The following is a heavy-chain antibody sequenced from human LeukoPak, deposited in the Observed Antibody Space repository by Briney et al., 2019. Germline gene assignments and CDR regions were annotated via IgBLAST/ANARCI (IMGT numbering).Heavy chain of an antibody. CDR3: AHRRGIAVAGPFDY. Sequence: SGPTLVNPTQTLTLTCTFSGFPLSTSGVGVGWIRQPPGKALEWLALIYWDDDKRYSPSLKSRLTITKDTSKNQVVLTMTNMDPVDTATYYCAHRRGIAVAGPFDYWGQGTLVTVSS. J-gene: IGHJ4*02. CDR2: IYWDDDK. CDR1: GFPLSTSGVG. V-gene: IGHV2-5*02. D-gene: IGHD6-19*01.